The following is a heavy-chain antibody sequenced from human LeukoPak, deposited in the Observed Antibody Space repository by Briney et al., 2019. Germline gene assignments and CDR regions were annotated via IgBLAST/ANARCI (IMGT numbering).Heavy chain of an antibody. J-gene: IGHJ4*02. V-gene: IGHV1-2*02. CDR1: GYTFTDYY. D-gene: IGHD1-26*01. CDR3: ARVGRTALGEPFDY. Sequence: ASVTVSCTSSGYTFTDYYMHWVRQAPGQGLEWMGWINPNSGGTSYAQKFQGRITMTRDTSISTAYMELSRLRSDDTAVYYCARVGRTALGEPFDYWGQGTLVTVSS. CDR2: INPNSGGT.